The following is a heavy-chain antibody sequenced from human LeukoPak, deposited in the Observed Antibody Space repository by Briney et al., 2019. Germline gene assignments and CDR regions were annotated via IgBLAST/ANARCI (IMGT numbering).Heavy chain of an antibody. Sequence: GSLRLSCAASGFTFSSYALNWIRQPPGKGLEWIGSTYYSGSTYYNPSLKSRVTISVDTSKNQFSLKLSSVTAADTAVYYCARRITMIVVVAYNWFDPWGQGTLVTVSS. J-gene: IGHJ5*02. D-gene: IGHD3-22*01. CDR2: TYYSGST. CDR3: ARRITMIVVVAYNWFDP. V-gene: IGHV4-39*01. CDR1: GFTFSSYA.